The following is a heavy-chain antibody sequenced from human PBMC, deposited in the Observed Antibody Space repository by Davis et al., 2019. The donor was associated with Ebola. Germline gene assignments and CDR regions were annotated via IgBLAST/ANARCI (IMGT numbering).Heavy chain of an antibody. Sequence: GESLKISCKGSGYIFANYRIAWVRQMPGKGLEWMGIIYSGDSDTRYSPSFQGQVTISVDKSMNTAYLRWSSLKASDSAMYYCARPSSGYEANFDYWGQGTPVTVSS. V-gene: IGHV5-51*01. CDR3: ARPSSGYEANFDY. CDR1: GYIFANYR. D-gene: IGHD3-22*01. J-gene: IGHJ4*02. CDR2: IYSGDSDT.